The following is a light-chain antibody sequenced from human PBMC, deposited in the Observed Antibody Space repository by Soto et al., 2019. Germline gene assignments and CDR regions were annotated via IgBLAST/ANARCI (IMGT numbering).Light chain of an antibody. Sequence: EIVMTQSPPTLSVSPGERATLSCRASQSVSDNLAWYQQKPGQAPRLLIYGASTRATGIPARFSGSGSGTEFTLTISSLQSEDFAVYYCQYYDSWPPLFGPGTKVDIK. V-gene: IGKV3-15*01. CDR2: GAS. CDR3: QYYDSWPPL. J-gene: IGKJ3*01. CDR1: QSVSDN.